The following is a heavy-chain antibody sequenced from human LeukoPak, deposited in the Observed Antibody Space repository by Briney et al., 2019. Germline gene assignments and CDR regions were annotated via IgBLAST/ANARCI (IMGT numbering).Heavy chain of an antibody. J-gene: IGHJ3*02. CDR1: GFTFSSYS. Sequence: GGSLRLSCAASGFTFSSYSMNWVRQAPGKGLEWVSSISSSSYVYYADSVKGRFTISRDNAKNLLYLQMKSLRAEDSAVYYCARVVFSWNAFEIWGQGEMVTVSS. CDR2: ISSSSYV. D-gene: IGHD2/OR15-2a*01. CDR3: ARVVFSWNAFEI. V-gene: IGHV3-21*06.